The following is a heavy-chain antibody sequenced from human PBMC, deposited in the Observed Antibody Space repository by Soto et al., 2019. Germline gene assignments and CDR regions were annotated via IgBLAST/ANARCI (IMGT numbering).Heavy chain of an antibody. D-gene: IGHD6-6*01. CDR2: FDPEDGET. J-gene: IGHJ6*02. V-gene: IGHV1-24*01. CDR3: ATDAPGIADRLPYYYGIDV. Sequence: ASVKVSCKVSGYTLTELSMHWVRQAPGKGLEWMGGFDPEDGETIYAQKFQGRVTMTEDTSTDTAYMELSSLRSEDTAVYYCATDAPGIADRLPYYYGIDVWGQGTTVTVSS. CDR1: GYTLTELS.